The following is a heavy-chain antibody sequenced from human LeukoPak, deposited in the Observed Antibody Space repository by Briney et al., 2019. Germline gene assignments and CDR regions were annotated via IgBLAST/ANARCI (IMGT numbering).Heavy chain of an antibody. Sequence: SETLSLTCTVSGGSISSYYWSWIRQPPGKGLEWIGYIYYSGSSNYNPSLKSRVTISVDTSKNQFSLKLSSVTAADTAVYYCARLRLDGDSAGDAFDIWGQGTMVTVSS. D-gene: IGHD4-17*01. CDR2: IYYSGSS. CDR3: ARLRLDGDSAGDAFDI. V-gene: IGHV4-59*01. CDR1: GGSISSYY. J-gene: IGHJ3*02.